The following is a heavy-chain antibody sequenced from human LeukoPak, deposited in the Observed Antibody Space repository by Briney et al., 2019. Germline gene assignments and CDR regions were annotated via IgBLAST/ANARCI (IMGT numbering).Heavy chain of an antibody. CDR1: GSTFSSCA. CDR2: IPYDGSNK. CDR3: AREAAAASFDY. D-gene: IGHD2-15*01. J-gene: IGHJ4*02. Sequence: PGGSLRLSCAASGSTFSSCAMHWVRQAPGKGLEWVAVIPYDGSNKYYADSVKGRFTISRDNSKNTLYLQMNSLRAEDTAVYYCAREAAAASFDYWGQGTLVTVSS. V-gene: IGHV3-30*04.